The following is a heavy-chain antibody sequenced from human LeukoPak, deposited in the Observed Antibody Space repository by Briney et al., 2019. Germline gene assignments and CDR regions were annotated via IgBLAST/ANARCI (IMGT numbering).Heavy chain of an antibody. D-gene: IGHD2-2*01. CDR3: ARSRGPSDY. CDR2: INPSGGST. CDR1: GYTLTELS. J-gene: IGHJ4*02. V-gene: IGHV1-46*01. Sequence: ASVKVSCKVSGYTLTELSMHWVRQAPGQGLEWMGIINPSGGSTSYAQKFQGRVTMTRDTSTSTVYMELSSLRSEDTAVYYCARSRGPSDYWGQGTLVTVSS.